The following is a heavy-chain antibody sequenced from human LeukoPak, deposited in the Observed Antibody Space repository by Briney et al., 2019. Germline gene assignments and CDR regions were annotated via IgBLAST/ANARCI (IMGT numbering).Heavy chain of an antibody. CDR3: ARFGTTIHY. V-gene: IGHV1-69*05. CDR2: IIPIFGTA. CDR1: GGTFSSYA. D-gene: IGHD1-7*01. J-gene: IGHJ4*02. Sequence: ASVKVSCKASGGTFSSYAISWVRQAPGQGLEWMGGIIPIFGTANYAQKFQGRVTMTRDTSISTAYMELSRLRSDDTAVYYCARFGTTIHYWGQGTLVTVSS.